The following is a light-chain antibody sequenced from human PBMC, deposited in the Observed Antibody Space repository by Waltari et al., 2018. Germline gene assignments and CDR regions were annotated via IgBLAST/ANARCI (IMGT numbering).Light chain of an antibody. CDR3: QQYYSDPLT. J-gene: IGKJ4*01. Sequence: AIRMTQSPSSFPASTGDRVTITCRASQHIAGYLTWYQQKPGKTPKLLIYAASTLQSGVPSRFSGSGSGTDFTFTISCLQSEDFATYYCQQYYSDPLTFGGGTKVEIK. V-gene: IGKV1-8*01. CDR1: QHIAGY. CDR2: AAS.